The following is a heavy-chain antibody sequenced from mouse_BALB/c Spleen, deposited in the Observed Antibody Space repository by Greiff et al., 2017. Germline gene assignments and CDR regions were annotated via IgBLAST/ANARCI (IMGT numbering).Heavy chain of an antibody. CDR2: ILPGSGST. CDR3: APYYYVSSGAMDY. V-gene: IGHV1-9*01. CDR1: GYTFSSYW. D-gene: IGHD1-1*01. J-gene: IGHJ4*01. Sequence: QVQLQQSGAELMKPGASVKISCKATGYTFSSYWIEWVKQRPGHGLEWIGEILPGSGSTNYNEKFKGKATFTADTSSNTAYMQLSSLTSEDSAVYYCAPYYYVSSGAMDYWGQGTSVTVSS.